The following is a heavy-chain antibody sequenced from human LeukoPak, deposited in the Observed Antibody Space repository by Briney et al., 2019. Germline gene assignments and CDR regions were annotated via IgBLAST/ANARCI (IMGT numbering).Heavy chain of an antibody. Sequence: GGSLRLSCAASGFTFSSYAMSWVRQAPGKGLEWVSAISGSGGSTYYAGSVKGRFTISRDNSKNTLYLQMNSLRAEDTAVYYCAKGPSYYDSSGGDYWGQGTLVTVSS. V-gene: IGHV3-23*01. CDR1: GFTFSSYA. CDR3: AKGPSYYDSSGGDY. CDR2: ISGSGGST. D-gene: IGHD3-22*01. J-gene: IGHJ4*02.